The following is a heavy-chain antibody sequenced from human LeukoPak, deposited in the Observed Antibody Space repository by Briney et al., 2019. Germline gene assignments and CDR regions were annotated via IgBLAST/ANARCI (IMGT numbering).Heavy chain of an antibody. V-gene: IGHV4-59*01. D-gene: IGHD1-26*01. J-gene: IGHJ3*02. Sequence: PSETLSLTCTVSGGSISSYYWSWIRQPPGKGLEWIGYIYYSGSTNYNPSLKSRVTISVDTSKNQFSLKLSSVTAADTAVYYCAHSGSYYFGAFDIWGQGTMVTVSS. CDR2: IYYSGST. CDR1: GGSISSYY. CDR3: AHSGSYYFGAFDI.